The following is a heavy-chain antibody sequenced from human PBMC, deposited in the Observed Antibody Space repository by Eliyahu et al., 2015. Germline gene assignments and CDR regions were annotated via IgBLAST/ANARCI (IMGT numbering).Heavy chain of an antibody. V-gene: IGHV3-9*01. CDR1: GFPFDXYA. CDR2: ISWNSGSI. D-gene: IGHD6-19*01. Sequence: EVQLVESGGGLVQPGRSLRLXCAAXGFPFDXYAXXWXRQAPGKGLEWVSGISWNSGSIGYADSVKGRFTISRDNAKNSLYLQMNSLRAEDTALYYCAKARIPGIAVAGTDRQFDYFDYWGQGTLVTVSS. CDR3: AKARIPGIAVAGTDRQFDYFDY. J-gene: IGHJ4*02.